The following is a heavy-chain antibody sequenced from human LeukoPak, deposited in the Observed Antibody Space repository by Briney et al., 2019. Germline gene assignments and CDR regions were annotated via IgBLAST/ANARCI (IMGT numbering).Heavy chain of an antibody. D-gene: IGHD2-8*01. V-gene: IGHV3-23*01. J-gene: IGHJ2*01. Sequence: ISVSGGSTYYADSVKGRFTISRDNSKNTLYLQMNSLRAEDTAVYYCAKDRNWCKVWYFDLWGRGXLV. CDR2: ISVSGGST. CDR3: AKDRNWCKVWYFDL.